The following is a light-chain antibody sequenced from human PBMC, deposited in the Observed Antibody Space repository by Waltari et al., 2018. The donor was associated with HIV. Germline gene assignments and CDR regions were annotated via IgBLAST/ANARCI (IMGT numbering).Light chain of an antibody. CDR1: QDINDY. V-gene: IGKV1-33*01. CDR2: DAS. Sequence: DIQMTQSPSSLSASVGDRVTITCQASQDINDYLHWYQQKPGKAPKLLIFDASNLEIGVTSRFSGSGSGTYFTFAISSLQPEDIATYYCQQYDALPPTFGQGTKVEIK. CDR3: QQYDALPPT. J-gene: IGKJ1*01.